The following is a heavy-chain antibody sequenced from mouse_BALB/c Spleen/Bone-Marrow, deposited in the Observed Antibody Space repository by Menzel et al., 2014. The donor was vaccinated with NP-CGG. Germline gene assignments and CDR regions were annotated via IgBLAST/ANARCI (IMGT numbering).Heavy chain of an antibody. D-gene: IGHD2-10*02. J-gene: IGHJ4*01. CDR1: GYTFTSYW. V-gene: IGHV1-7*01. CDR2: INPSTGYT. Sequence: QVQLKESGAELAKPGASVKMSCKASGYTFTSYWMHWVKQRPGQGLEWIGYINPSTGYTEYNQKFKDKATLTADKSSSIAYMQLSSLTSEDSAVYYCARMGVWGWGQGTSVTVSS. CDR3: ARMGVWG.